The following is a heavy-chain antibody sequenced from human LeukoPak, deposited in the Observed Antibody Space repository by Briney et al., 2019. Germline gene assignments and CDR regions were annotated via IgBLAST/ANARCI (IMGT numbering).Heavy chain of an antibody. V-gene: IGHV4-34*01. CDR3: ARYLGYCSGGSCSSFDY. Sequence: SETLSLTCAVYGGSFSGYYWSWIRQPPGKGLEWIGEINHSGSTNYNPSLKSRVTISVDTSKNQFSLKLSSVTAADTAVYYCARYLGYCSGGSCSSFDYWGQGTLVTVSS. CDR2: INHSGST. J-gene: IGHJ4*02. D-gene: IGHD2-15*01. CDR1: GGSFSGYY.